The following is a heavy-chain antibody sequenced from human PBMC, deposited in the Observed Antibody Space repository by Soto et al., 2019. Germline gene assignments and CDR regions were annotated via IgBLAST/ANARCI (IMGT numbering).Heavy chain of an antibody. CDR1: GGSIRSGGYS. J-gene: IGHJ5*02. D-gene: IGHD6-19*01. V-gene: IGHV4-30-2*01. CDR3: ARTPDSGRNWFDP. CDR2: IYHSGGA. Sequence: SETLSLTCAVSGGSIRSGGYSWSWIRQPPGKGLEWIGYIYHSGGAYYNPSLKSRVIISIDTSKNQFSLKLSSVSAADTAVYYCARTPDSGRNWFDPWGQGTQVTVSS.